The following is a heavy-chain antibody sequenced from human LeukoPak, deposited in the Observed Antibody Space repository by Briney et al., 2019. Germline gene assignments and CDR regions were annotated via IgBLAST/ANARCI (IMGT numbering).Heavy chain of an antibody. Sequence: SETLSLTCTVSGGSISSYHWSWIRQPPGKGLEWIGYIYYSGSTKYNPSLKSRVTISVDTSKNQFSLKLSSVTAADTAVYYCARDTGGYAYFDYWGQGTLVTVSS. CDR2: IYYSGST. D-gene: IGHD5-12*01. V-gene: IGHV4-59*01. CDR3: ARDTGGYAYFDY. CDR1: GGSISSYH. J-gene: IGHJ4*02.